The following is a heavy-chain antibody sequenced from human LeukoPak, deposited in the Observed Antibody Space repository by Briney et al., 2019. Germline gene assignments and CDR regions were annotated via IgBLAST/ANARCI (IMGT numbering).Heavy chain of an antibody. CDR1: GYTFTSYG. V-gene: IGHV1-18*01. CDR3: AREPLWFGESYYFDY. CDR2: ISAYNGNT. J-gene: IGHJ4*02. D-gene: IGHD3-10*01. Sequence: ASVKVSCKASGYTFTSYGISWVRQAPGQGREWMGWISAYNGNTNYAQKLQGRVTMTTDTSTSTAYMELRSLRSDDTAVYYCAREPLWFGESYYFDYWGQGTLVTVSS.